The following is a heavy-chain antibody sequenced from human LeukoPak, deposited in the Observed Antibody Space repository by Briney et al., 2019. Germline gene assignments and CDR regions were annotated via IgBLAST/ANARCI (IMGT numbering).Heavy chain of an antibody. CDR3: ARGGVTYNWNDVFGV. CDR1: GYTFTGYY. D-gene: IGHD1-1*01. V-gene: IGHV1-2*02. J-gene: IGHJ4*02. Sequence: ASVKVSCKASGYTFTGYYIHWVRQAPGQGLEWMGWINPDSGATNYVQKFQGRVTMTGDTSISTAYVEVSRLRSDDTAVYYCARGGVTYNWNDVFGVWGQGTLVTVSS. CDR2: INPDSGAT.